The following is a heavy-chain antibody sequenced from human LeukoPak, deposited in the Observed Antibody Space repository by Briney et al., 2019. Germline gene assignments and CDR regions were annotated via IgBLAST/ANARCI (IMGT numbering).Heavy chain of an antibody. CDR1: GGSIGSSSYY. CDR2: IYYSGST. V-gene: IGHV4-39*01. J-gene: IGHJ3*02. CDR3: ARRLVSGAFDI. Sequence: SETLSLTCTVSGGSIGSSSYYWGWIRRPPGKGLEWIGSIYYSGSTYYNPSLKSRVTISVDTSKNQFSLKLSSVTAADTAVYYCARRLVSGAFDIWGQGTMVTVSS. D-gene: IGHD6-19*01.